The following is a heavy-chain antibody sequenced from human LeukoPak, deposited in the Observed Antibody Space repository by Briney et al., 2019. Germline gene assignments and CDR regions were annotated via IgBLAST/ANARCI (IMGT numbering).Heavy chain of an antibody. Sequence: ASVKVSCKASGGTFSSYAISWVRQAPGQGLEWMGRIIPILGIANYAQKFQGRVTITADKSTSTAYMELSSLRSEDTAVYYCARTYCSSTSCYAGADYWGQGTLVTVSS. V-gene: IGHV1-69*04. CDR1: GGTFSSYA. CDR2: IIPILGIA. J-gene: IGHJ4*02. CDR3: ARTYCSSTSCYAGADY. D-gene: IGHD2-2*01.